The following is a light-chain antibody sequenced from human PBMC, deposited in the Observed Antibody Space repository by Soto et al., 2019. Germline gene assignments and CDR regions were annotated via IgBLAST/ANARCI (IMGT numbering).Light chain of an antibody. Sequence: QSALTQPASVSGSPGQSITISCTGTSSDVGGYNYVSWYQQHPGKAPKLMIYEVSNRPSGVSNRVSGSKSGNTASLTISGLQAEDEADYYCSSYTSSSTPYVFGTGTKLPVL. CDR2: EVS. V-gene: IGLV2-14*01. CDR3: SSYTSSSTPYV. CDR1: SSDVGGYNY. J-gene: IGLJ1*01.